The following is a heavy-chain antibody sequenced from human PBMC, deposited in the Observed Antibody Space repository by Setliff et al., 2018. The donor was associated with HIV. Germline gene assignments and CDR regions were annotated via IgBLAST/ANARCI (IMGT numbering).Heavy chain of an antibody. J-gene: IGHJ6*03. CDR2: MNPNSGNT. V-gene: IGHV1-8*01. CDR1: GYTFTSYD. D-gene: IGHD1-7*01. Sequence: ASVKVSCKASGYTFTSYDINWVRQATGQGLEWMGWMNPNSGNTGYAQKFQGRVTMTRDTSISTAYMELSRLRSDDTAVYYCARPSRGVTGTTYYYYMDVWGKGTTVTVSS. CDR3: ARPSRGVTGTTYYYYMDV.